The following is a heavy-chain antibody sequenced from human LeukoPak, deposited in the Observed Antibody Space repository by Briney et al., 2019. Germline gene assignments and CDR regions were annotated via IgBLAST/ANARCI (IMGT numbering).Heavy chain of an antibody. J-gene: IGHJ5*02. V-gene: IGHV1-2*02. CDR1: GYTFTGYY. Sequence: ASVKVSCKASGYTFTGYYMHWGRQAPGQGLEWMGWINPNSGGTNYAQKFQGRVTMTRDTSISTAYMELSRLRSDDTAVYYCAREHSGSYRRKNWFDPWGQGTLVTVSS. D-gene: IGHD1-26*01. CDR3: AREHSGSYRRKNWFDP. CDR2: INPNSGGT.